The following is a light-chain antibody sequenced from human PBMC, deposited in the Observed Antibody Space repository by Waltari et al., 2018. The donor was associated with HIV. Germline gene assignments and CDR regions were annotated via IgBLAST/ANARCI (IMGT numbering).Light chain of an antibody. CDR3: QQYGSSPRT. V-gene: IGKV3-20*01. J-gene: IGKJ1*01. Sequence: EIVLTQSPDTLSLSPGESATLSCRASQSVSSNFLAWSQPKPGQAPRLLIYSASSRATHIPDRFSGSGSGTDFTLTIARLEPEDFAVYYCQQYGSSPRTFGQGTKVELK. CDR1: QSVSSNF. CDR2: SAS.